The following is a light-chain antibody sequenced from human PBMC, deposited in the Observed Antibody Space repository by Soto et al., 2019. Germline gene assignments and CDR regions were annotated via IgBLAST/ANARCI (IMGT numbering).Light chain of an antibody. V-gene: IGKV1-39*01. Sequence: DIQMTQSPSSLSDSVVDRGTITFLASQSISSSLNWYQQKPGKAPKLLIYAASSLQCGVPSRFSGSGSGTDFTLTISSLQPEDFATYYCQHYNSYSEEFDQGAKGDIK. CDR2: AAS. CDR3: QHYNSYSEE. CDR1: QSISSS. J-gene: IGKJ1*01.